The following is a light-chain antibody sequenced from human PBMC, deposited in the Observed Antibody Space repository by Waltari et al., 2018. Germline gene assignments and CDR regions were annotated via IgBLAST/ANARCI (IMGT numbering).Light chain of an antibody. J-gene: IGKJ2*01. Sequence: VVMTQSHISLPVTLGQPASVACKSNQSLVHRDGYTYLNWVHHRPGPSPGRLIYQASNRASGVPYRFSGSWSGTDFTLKISRVEAEDVVLYYCVQVSDWPPYTFGQWTKLESK. CDR3: VQVSDWPPYT. V-gene: IGKV2-30*02. CDR2: QAS. CDR1: QSLVHRDGYTY.